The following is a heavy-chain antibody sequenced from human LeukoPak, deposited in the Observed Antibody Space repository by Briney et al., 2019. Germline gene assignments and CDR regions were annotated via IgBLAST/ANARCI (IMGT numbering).Heavy chain of an antibody. CDR2: VSGSGGST. D-gene: IGHD2-2*01. CDR3: AKEFVPAAILSYYYMDV. CDR1: GFTFSTYA. Sequence: GGSLRLSCVASGFTFSTYAMSWVRQAPGKGLEGVSAVSGSGGSTHYAESVKGRFTISRDNSKNTLYLQMNSLRAEDTAVYYCAKEFVPAAILSYYYMDVWGRGTTVTVSS. V-gene: IGHV3-23*01. J-gene: IGHJ6*03.